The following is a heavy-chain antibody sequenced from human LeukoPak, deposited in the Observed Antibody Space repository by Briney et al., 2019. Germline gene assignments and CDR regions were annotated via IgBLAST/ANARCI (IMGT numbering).Heavy chain of an antibody. CDR3: ARYSGSMIVVAPLRY. V-gene: IGHV1-69*05. CDR1: GGTFSSYA. D-gene: IGHD3-22*01. CDR2: IIPIFGTA. J-gene: IGHJ4*02. Sequence: GSSVRVSCKASGGTFSSYAISWVRQAPGQGLEWMGGIIPIFGTANYAQKFQGRVTITTDESTSTAYMELSSLRSEDTAVYYCARYSGSMIVVAPLRYWGQGTLVTVSS.